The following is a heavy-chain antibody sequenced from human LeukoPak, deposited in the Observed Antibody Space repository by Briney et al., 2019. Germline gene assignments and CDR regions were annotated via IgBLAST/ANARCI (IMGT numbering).Heavy chain of an antibody. Sequence: ASLKGSCKASGGTFSSYAISWVRQAPGQGLEWMGSIIPILGIANYAQKCQGRVTITADKSTHTHYMELSSLRSEDTHVYYCPREYCRGGSCYEYHYWAQEPLVTVPS. CDR2: IIPILGIA. J-gene: IGHJ4*02. CDR1: GGTFSSYA. CDR3: PREYCRGGSCYEYHY. V-gene: IGHV1-69*04. D-gene: IGHD2-15*01.